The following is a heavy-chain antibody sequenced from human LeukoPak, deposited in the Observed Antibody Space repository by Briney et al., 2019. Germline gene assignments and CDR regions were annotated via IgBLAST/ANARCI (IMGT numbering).Heavy chain of an antibody. CDR3: ARSIAARRGLYYYYYMDV. CDR2: INPNSGGT. J-gene: IGHJ6*03. Sequence: ASVKVSCKASGYTFTGYYMHWVRQAPGQGLEWMGWINPNSGGTNYAQKFQGRVTMTRDTSISTAYMELSRLRSDGTAVYYCARSIAARRGLYYYYYMDVWGKGTTVTVSS. V-gene: IGHV1-2*02. CDR1: GYTFTGYY. D-gene: IGHD6-6*01.